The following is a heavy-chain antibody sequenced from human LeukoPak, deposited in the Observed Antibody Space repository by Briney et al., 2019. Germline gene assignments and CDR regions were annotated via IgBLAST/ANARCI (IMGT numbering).Heavy chain of an antibody. CDR2: ISYDGSNK. CDR3: ARVPLSGIAAAVYFDY. J-gene: IGHJ4*02. CDR1: GFTFSSYA. V-gene: IGHV3-30-3*01. D-gene: IGHD6-13*01. Sequence: GGSLRLSCAASGFTFSSYAMHWVRKAPGKGLEWVAVISYDGSNKYYADSVKGRFTISRDNSKNTLYLQMNSLRAEDTAVYYCARVPLSGIAAAVYFDYWGQGTLVTVSS.